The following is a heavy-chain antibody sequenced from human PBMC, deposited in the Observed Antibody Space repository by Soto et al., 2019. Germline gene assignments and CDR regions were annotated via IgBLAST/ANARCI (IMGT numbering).Heavy chain of an antibody. Sequence: ASVKVSCKASGYTFTSYAMHWVRQAPGRRLEWMGWINAGNGNTKYSQKLQGRVTITRDTSASTAYMELRSLRSDDTAVYYCARGGCSVGSCVLRKPYYYYYGMDVWGQGTTVTVSS. CDR2: INAGNGNT. CDR3: ARGGCSVGSCVLRKPYYYYYGMDV. CDR1: GYTFTSYA. V-gene: IGHV1-3*01. D-gene: IGHD2-15*01. J-gene: IGHJ6*02.